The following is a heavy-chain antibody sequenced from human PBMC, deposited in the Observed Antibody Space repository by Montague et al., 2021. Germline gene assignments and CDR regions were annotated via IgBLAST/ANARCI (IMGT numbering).Heavy chain of an antibody. CDR2: IYYSGNS. CDR1: GASITSNIYY. D-gene: IGHD6-13*01. Sequence: SETLSLTCTGSGASITSNIYYWGWIRQSPGKGLEWIGSIYYSGNSFYQPSLKSRITMAVDTTKNQFSLKLSSVTAADTAIYYCARVFSSWYVVWFDAWGQGTLVTVSS. J-gene: IGHJ5*02. V-gene: IGHV4-39*07. CDR3: ARVFSSWYVVWFDA.